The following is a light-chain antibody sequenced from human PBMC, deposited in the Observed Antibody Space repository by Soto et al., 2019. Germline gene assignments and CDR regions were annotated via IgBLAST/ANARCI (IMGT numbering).Light chain of an antibody. V-gene: IGLV2-8*01. CDR3: SSYAGSNNLGV. CDR1: SSDVGGYDL. J-gene: IGLJ2*01. CDR2: EVS. Sequence: QSVLTQPPSASGSLGQSVTISCTGTSSDVGGYDLVSWYQQHPGKAPKVVIYEVSKRPSGVPDRFSGSKSGNTASLTVSGLQAEDEADYYCSSYAGSNNLGVFGGGTKLTVL.